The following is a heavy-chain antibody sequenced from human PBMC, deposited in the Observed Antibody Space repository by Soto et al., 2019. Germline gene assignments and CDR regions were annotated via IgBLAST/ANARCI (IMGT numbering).Heavy chain of an antibody. CDR1: GGSISSYY. Sequence: PSETLSLTCAVSGGSISSYYCMWIRQPPGKGLEWIGYIYYSGSTNYNPSLKSRVTISVDTSKNQFSLKLSSVTAADTAVYYCARGRRSYYGSGSYTNYYYYGMDVWGQGTTVTVSS. J-gene: IGHJ6*02. D-gene: IGHD3-10*01. CDR3: ARGRRSYYGSGSYTNYYYYGMDV. V-gene: IGHV4-59*01. CDR2: IYYSGST.